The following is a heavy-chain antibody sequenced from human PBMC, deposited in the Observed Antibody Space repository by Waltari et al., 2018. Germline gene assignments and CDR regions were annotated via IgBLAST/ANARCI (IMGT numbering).Heavy chain of an antibody. CDR1: GFTFSSYA. J-gene: IGHJ1*01. CDR3: ARGIAAAGPPEYFQH. D-gene: IGHD6-13*01. V-gene: IGHV3-21*01. CDR2: ISSSSSYI. Sequence: EVQLVESGGGLVQPGGSLRLSCAASGFTFSSYAMSWVRQAPGKGLEWVSSISSSSSYIYYADSVKGRFTISRDNAKNSLYLQMNSLRAEDTAVYYCARGIAAAGPPEYFQHWGQGTLVTVSS.